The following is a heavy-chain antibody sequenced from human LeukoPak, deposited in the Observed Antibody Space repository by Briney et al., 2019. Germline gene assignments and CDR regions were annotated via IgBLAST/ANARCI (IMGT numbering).Heavy chain of an antibody. CDR3: ARVAQRDYYDSSERGAFDI. J-gene: IGHJ3*02. D-gene: IGHD3-22*01. CDR2: ISAYNGNT. CDR1: GYTFTSYG. Sequence: VKASCKASGYTFTSYGISWVRQAPGQGLEGMGWISAYNGNTNYAQKLQGRVTMTTDTSTSTAYMELRSLRSDDTAVYYCARVAQRDYYDSSERGAFDIWGQGTMVTVSS. V-gene: IGHV1-18*01.